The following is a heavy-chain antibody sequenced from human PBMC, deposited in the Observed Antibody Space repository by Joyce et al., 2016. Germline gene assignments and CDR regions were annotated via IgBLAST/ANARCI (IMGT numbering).Heavy chain of an antibody. D-gene: IGHD3-3*01. CDR2: ISASGGST. CDR1: GFTFSSYA. Sequence: EVQLLESGGGLVQPGGSLRLSCAASGFTFSSYAMSWVRQAPGKGLEWVSTISASGGSTYYADSGKGRFTISRDNSEDSLYLHMNSLRAEDTAVYYCATWAPTNYDFWSGYSYYFDNWGQGTLVTVSS. V-gene: IGHV3-23*01. CDR3: ATWAPTNYDFWSGYSYYFDN. J-gene: IGHJ4*02.